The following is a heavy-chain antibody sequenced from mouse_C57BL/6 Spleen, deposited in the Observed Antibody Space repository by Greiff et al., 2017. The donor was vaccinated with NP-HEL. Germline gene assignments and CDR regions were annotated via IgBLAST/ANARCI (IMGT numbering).Heavy chain of an antibody. CDR2: IYPGDGDT. Sequence: VQLQQSGAELVKPGASVKISCKASGYAFSSYWMNWVKQRPGKGLEWIGQIYPGDGDTNYNGKFKGKATLTADKSSSTAYMQLSSLTSEDSAVYFCARGYYVNSYFDYWGQGTTLTVSS. CDR3: ARGYYVNSYFDY. CDR1: GYAFSSYW. V-gene: IGHV1-80*01. D-gene: IGHD2-1*01. J-gene: IGHJ2*01.